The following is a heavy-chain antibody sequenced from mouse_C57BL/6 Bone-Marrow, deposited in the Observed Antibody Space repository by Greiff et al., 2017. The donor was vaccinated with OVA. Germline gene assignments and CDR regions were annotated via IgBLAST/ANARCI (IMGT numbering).Heavy chain of an antibody. J-gene: IGHJ4*01. V-gene: IGHV14-4*01. Sequence: VQLQQSGAELVRPGASVKLSCTASGFNIKDDYMHWVKQRPEQGLEWIGWIDPENGDTEYASKFQGKATITADTSSNTAYLQLSSLTSEDTAVYYCTTGTMITTFISYAMDYWGQGTSVTVSS. CDR3: TTGTMITTFISYAMDY. D-gene: IGHD2-4*01. CDR1: GFNIKDDY. CDR2: IDPENGDT.